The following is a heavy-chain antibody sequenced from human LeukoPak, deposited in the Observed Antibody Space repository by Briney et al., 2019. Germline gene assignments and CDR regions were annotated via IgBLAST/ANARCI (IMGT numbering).Heavy chain of an antibody. Sequence: GGSLRLSCSASGFTFSNSPMHWVRQAPGKGLEWVSAISSNGGSTYYADSVRGRFTSSRDNSRNTPSLQMSSQRGEDTAVYYCAPHIHYSYEYWGRGTLVTVSA. CDR2: ISSNGGST. D-gene: IGHD2-21*01. V-gene: IGHV3-64D*06. CDR1: GFTFSNSP. CDR3: APHIHYSYEY. J-gene: IGHJ4*02.